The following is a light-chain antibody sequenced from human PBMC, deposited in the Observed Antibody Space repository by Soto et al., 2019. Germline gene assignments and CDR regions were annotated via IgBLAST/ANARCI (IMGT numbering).Light chain of an antibody. CDR2: GAS. Sequence: EIVLTQSPGTLSFSPGERATLSCRASQSVSSSNLAWYQQKPGQAPRLLIYGASSMATGIPDRFSGSGSGTDFTLTISRLEPEDFAVYYCQQYGSSPSFGGGTTVEIK. V-gene: IGKV3-20*01. CDR1: QSVSSSN. CDR3: QQYGSSPS. J-gene: IGKJ4*01.